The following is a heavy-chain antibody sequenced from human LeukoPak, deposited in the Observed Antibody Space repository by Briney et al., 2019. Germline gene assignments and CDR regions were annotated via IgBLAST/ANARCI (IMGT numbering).Heavy chain of an antibody. J-gene: IGHJ4*02. CDR3: ARDGYSGYDWVY. Sequence: ASVKVSCKASGYTFTSYDISWVRQAPGQGLGWMGWISAYNGNTNYAQKLQGRVTMTTDTSTRTVYMELRSLRSDDTAVYYCARDGYSGYDWVYWGQGTLVTVSS. V-gene: IGHV1-18*04. CDR1: GYTFTSYD. D-gene: IGHD5-12*01. CDR2: ISAYNGNT.